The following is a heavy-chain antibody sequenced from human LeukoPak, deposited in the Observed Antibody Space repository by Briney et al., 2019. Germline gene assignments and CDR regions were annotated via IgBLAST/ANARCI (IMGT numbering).Heavy chain of an antibody. Sequence: PGRSLRFSCAASGFTFDDYAMHWVRQAPGKGLEWVSGISWNSGSIGYADSVKGRFTISRDNAKNSLYLQMNSLRAEDMALYYCAKDYGSGSGTFDAFDIWGQGTMVTVSS. D-gene: IGHD1-26*01. CDR2: ISWNSGSI. CDR3: AKDYGSGSGTFDAFDI. CDR1: GFTFDDYA. J-gene: IGHJ3*02. V-gene: IGHV3-9*03.